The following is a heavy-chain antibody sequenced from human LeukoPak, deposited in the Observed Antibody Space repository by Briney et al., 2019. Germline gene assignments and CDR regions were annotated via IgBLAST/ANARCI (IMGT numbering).Heavy chain of an antibody. CDR3: ARLSKDSGVYYYGMDV. V-gene: IGHV4-59*08. CDR1: GGSISSYY. CDR2: IYYSGST. Sequence: SETPSLTCTVSGGSISSYYWSWIRQPPGKGLEWIGYIYYSGSTNYNPSLKSRVTISVDTSKNQFSLKLSSVTAADTAVYYCARLSKDSGVYYYGMDVWGQGTTVTVSS. J-gene: IGHJ6*02. D-gene: IGHD3-10*01.